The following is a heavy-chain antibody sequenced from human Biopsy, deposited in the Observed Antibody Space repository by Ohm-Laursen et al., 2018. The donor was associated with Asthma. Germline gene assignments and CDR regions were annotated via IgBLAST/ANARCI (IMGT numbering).Heavy chain of an antibody. J-gene: IGHJ4*02. V-gene: IGHV3-53*01. D-gene: IGHD3-22*01. CDR2: IYSGGTS. CDR3: ARGDSSNWSHYYFDY. Sequence: SLRLSCAASGFAVSRDHMFWVRQAPGKGLAWVSVIYSGGTSHTADSVRGRFTISRDYSKNTLYLQMHSLRAEDTAVYYCARGDSSNWSHYYFDYWGQGTLGTVSS. CDR1: GFAVSRDH.